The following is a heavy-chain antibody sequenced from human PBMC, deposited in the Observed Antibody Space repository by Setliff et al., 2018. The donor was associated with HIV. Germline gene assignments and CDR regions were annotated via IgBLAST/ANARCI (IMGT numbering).Heavy chain of an antibody. CDR2: LRPSGNT. J-gene: IGHJ5*02. D-gene: IGHD3-10*01. CDR1: GGSISSFY. Sequence: ASETLSLTCTVSGGSISSFYWSWIRQPPGKGLEWIGSLRPSGNTYYNPSLKSRVTISVDTSKNRFSLTLRSVTAADTAVYYCARTRSGTYYGEMNWFDPWGQGTLVTVSS. CDR3: ARTRSGTYYGEMNWFDP. V-gene: IGHV4-4*08.